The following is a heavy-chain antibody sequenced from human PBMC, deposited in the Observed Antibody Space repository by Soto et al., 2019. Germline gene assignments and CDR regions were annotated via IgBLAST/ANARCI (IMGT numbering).Heavy chain of an antibody. V-gene: IGHV1-8*02. CDR1: GYTFTSYD. J-gene: IGHJ6*03. Sequence: GASVKGSCKASGYTFTSYDIDWVRQATGQGLEWMGWMNPNSGNTGYAQKFQGRVTMTRNTSISTAYMELSSLRSEDTAVYYCARSPTMVRGVISYMDVWGKGTTVTVSS. CDR3: ARSPTMVRGVISYMDV. CDR2: MNPNSGNT. D-gene: IGHD3-10*01.